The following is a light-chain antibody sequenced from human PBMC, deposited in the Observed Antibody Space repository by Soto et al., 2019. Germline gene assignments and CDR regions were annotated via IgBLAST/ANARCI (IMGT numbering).Light chain of an antibody. V-gene: IGLV2-14*01. CDR2: DVS. J-gene: IGLJ2*01. CDR3: SSYTSSSTRDVV. CDR1: SSDVGGYNY. Sequence: QSALTQPASVSGSPGQSITISCTGTSSDVGGYNYVSWYQQHPGKAPKLMIYDVSNRPSWVSNRFSGSKSGNTASLTISGLQAEDEADYYCSSYTSSSTRDVVFGGGTKLTVL.